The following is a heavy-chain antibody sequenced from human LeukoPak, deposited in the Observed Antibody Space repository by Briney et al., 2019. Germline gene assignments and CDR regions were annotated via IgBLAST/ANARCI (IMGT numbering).Heavy chain of an antibody. Sequence: PGGSLRLSCAASGFTFSSYAMSWVRQAPGKGLEWGSAISGSGGSTYYADSVKGRFTISRDNSKNTLYLQMNSLRAEDTAVYYCARTYDILTGYPFDYWGQGTLVTVSS. CDR1: GFTFSSYA. CDR2: ISGSGGST. CDR3: ARTYDILTGYPFDY. V-gene: IGHV3-23*01. J-gene: IGHJ4*02. D-gene: IGHD3-9*01.